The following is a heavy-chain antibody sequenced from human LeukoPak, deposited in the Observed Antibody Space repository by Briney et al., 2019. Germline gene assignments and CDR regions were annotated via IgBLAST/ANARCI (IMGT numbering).Heavy chain of an antibody. CDR1: GFTFSSYG. V-gene: IGHV3-30*18. J-gene: IGHJ4*02. CDR2: ISYDGSNK. Sequence: PGGSLRLSCAASGFTFSSYGMHWVRQAPGKGLEWVAVISYDGSNKYYADSVKGRFTISRDNSKNTLYPQMNSLRAEDTAVYYCAKEGGIAVAGTEGSLDYWGQGTLVTVSS. CDR3: AKEGGIAVAGTEGSLDY. D-gene: IGHD6-19*01.